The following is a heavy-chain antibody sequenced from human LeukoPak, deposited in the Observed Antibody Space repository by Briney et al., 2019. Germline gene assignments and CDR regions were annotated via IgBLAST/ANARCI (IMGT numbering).Heavy chain of an antibody. CDR3: AKDYEDDILTGYIDY. D-gene: IGHD3-9*01. J-gene: IGHJ4*02. V-gene: IGHV3-30*18. CDR1: GFTFSSYG. Sequence: GGSLRLSCAASGFTFSSYGMHWVRQAPGKGLEWVAVISYDGSNKYYADSVKGRFTISRDNSKNTLYLQMNSLRAEDTAVYYCAKDYEDDILTGYIDYWGQGTLVTVSS. CDR2: ISYDGSNK.